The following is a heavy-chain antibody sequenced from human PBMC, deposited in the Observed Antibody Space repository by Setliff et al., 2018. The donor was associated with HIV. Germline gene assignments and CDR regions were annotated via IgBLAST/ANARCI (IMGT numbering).Heavy chain of an antibody. CDR2: ITGSGKTI. CDR3: AKYTRGGSIFYYMDV. V-gene: IGHV3-48*03. Sequence: PGGSLRLSCAASGFTFSTHEMNWVRQAPGKGLEWVSYITGSGKTIYYADSVKGRFTISRDNAKNSLYLQMNSLRAEDTAVYYCAKYTRGGSIFYYMDVWGKGTTVTVSS. CDR1: GFTFSTHE. J-gene: IGHJ6*03. D-gene: IGHD3-3*01.